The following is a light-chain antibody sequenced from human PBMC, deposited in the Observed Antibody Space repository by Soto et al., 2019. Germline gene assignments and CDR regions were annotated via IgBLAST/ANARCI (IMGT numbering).Light chain of an antibody. CDR2: GAS. CDR1: QSVGIN. V-gene: IGKV3-15*01. CDR3: LQDYNYPQP. Sequence: EVVMTQSPAILSVSPGERATLSCRASQSVGINVAWYQQKPGQAPRLLIYGASTRATGSPDRFSASGSATEFTLTISSLQSEDFATYYCLQDYNYPQPFGQGTKVEIQ. J-gene: IGKJ1*01.